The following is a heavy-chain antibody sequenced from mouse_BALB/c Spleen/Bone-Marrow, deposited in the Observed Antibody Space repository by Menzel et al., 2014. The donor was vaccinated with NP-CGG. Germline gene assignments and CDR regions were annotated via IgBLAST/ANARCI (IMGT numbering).Heavy chain of an antibody. J-gene: IGHJ4*01. V-gene: IGHV2-6-7*01. CDR1: GFSLTGYG. Sequence: QVQLKESGPGLVAPSQSLSITCTVSGFSLTGYGVNWVRQPPGKGLEWLGMIWGDGSTDYNSALKSRLSISKDNSKSQVFSKMNSLQTDDTARYYCARDGYDYAMDYWGQGTSVTVSS. D-gene: IGHD2-14*01. CDR2: IWGDGST. CDR3: ARDGYDYAMDY.